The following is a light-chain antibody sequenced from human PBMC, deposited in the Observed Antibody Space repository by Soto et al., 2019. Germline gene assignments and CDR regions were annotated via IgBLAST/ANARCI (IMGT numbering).Light chain of an antibody. CDR1: QSLTNSF. CDR2: DTS. V-gene: IGKV3-20*01. Sequence: VLTQSPGTLSLSPGERATLSCRASQSLTNSFIAWYQQRPGQAPRLLIYDTSSRASGIPDRFSGSGSGTDFTLTISRLETEDFAVFYCQQYGTSEIIFGQGTLLE. CDR3: QQYGTSEII. J-gene: IGKJ5*01.